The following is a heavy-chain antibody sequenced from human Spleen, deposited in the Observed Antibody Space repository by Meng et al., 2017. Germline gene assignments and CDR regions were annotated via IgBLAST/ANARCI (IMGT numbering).Heavy chain of an antibody. J-gene: IGHJ5*02. CDR1: GGSVSSDSYF. CDR2: IYYSGST. Sequence: SETLSLTCTVSGGSVSSDSYFWSWIRQPPGKGLEWIGYIYYSGSTNYNPSLKSRVTISVDTSKNQFSLKLSSVTAADTALYYCARVPPLYCSGGSCYSNWFDPWGQGTLVTVSS. V-gene: IGHV4-61*01. D-gene: IGHD2-15*01. CDR3: ARVPPLYCSGGSCYSNWFDP.